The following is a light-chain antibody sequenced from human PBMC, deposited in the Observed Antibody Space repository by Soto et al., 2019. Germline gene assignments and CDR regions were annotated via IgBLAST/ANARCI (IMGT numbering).Light chain of an antibody. V-gene: IGKV3-15*01. CDR3: QQYSNWPPIT. CDR2: GAS. CDR1: QSLSSN. J-gene: IGKJ3*01. Sequence: EIVMTQSPVTLSVSPGERATLSCRASQSLSSNLAWYQQKPGQAPRLLIYGASTRATGITARFSGSGSGTEFILTIRRLQSEDFAVYYCQQYSNWPPITFGPGTKVDIK.